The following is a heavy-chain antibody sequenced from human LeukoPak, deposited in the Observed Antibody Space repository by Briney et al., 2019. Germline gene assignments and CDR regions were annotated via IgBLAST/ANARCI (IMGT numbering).Heavy chain of an antibody. CDR2: ISGSGGST. Sequence: GGSLRLSCAASGFTFSSYAMSWVRRAPGKGLEWVSAISGSGGSTYYADSVKGRFTISRDNSKNTLYLQMNSLRAEDTAVYYCAKATRGRCSSTSCYSVNHWGQGTLVTVSS. J-gene: IGHJ5*02. CDR1: GFTFSSYA. CDR3: AKATRGRCSSTSCYSVNH. D-gene: IGHD2-2*02. V-gene: IGHV3-23*01.